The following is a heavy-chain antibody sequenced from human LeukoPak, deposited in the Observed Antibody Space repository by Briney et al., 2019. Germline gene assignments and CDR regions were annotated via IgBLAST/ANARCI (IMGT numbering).Heavy chain of an antibody. D-gene: IGHD3-9*01. V-gene: IGHV3-48*02. CDR2: ISTTSRNT. CDR3: ARGADILTGYWASDY. J-gene: IGHJ4*02. CDR1: GFTLPSDR. Sequence: GGSLRPSCTAFGFTLPSDRTKWDRQAPGKGLEWISYISTTSRNTNYADSVKGRFTISRDNAKNSLYLQMNSLRDDDTAVYYCARGADILTGYWASDYWGQGTLVTVSS.